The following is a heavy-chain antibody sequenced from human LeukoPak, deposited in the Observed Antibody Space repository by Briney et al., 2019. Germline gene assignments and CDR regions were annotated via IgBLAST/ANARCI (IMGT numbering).Heavy chain of an antibody. Sequence: GGSLRLSCAASGFTFSSYGMHWVRQAPGKGLEWVAVISYDGSNKYYADSVKGRFTISRDNSKNTLYLQMNSLRAEDTAVYYCVRPDYGDYGGYFDYWGQGTLVTVSS. J-gene: IGHJ4*02. D-gene: IGHD4-17*01. V-gene: IGHV3-30*03. CDR3: VRPDYGDYGGYFDY. CDR2: ISYDGSNK. CDR1: GFTFSSYG.